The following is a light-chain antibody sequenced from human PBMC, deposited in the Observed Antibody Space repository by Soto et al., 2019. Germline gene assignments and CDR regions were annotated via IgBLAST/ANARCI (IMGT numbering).Light chain of an antibody. V-gene: IGKV3-20*01. J-gene: IGKJ5*01. CDR1: QSVSSN. Sequence: EIVMTQSPATLSLSPGERATLSCRASQSVSSNVAWYQQIPGQTPRLLIYGASSGATGIPDRFSGSGSETDFTLTINRLEPEDFAVYYCQYYGNSRITFGQGTRLEIK. CDR2: GAS. CDR3: QYYGNSRIT.